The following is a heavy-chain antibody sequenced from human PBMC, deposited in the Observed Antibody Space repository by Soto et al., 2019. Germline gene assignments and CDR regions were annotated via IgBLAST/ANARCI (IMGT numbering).Heavy chain of an antibody. J-gene: IGHJ5*02. CDR3: ARYRGSSSCYSWFDP. D-gene: IGHD6-6*01. CDR2: IYYSGST. V-gene: IGHV4-59*08. Sequence: SETLSLTCTASGGSISSYYWSWIRQPPEKGLEWIGYIYYSGSTNYNPSLKSRVTISVDTSKNQFSLKLSSVTAEDTAVYYCARYRGSSSCYSWFDPWGQGTLVTVSS. CDR1: GGSISSYY.